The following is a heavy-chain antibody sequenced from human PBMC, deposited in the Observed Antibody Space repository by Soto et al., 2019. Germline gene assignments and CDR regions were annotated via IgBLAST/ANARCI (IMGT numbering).Heavy chain of an antibody. D-gene: IGHD1-26*01. CDR2: IYHSGST. Sequence: QVQLQESGPGLVKPSGTLSLTCAVSGGSISSSNWWSWVRQPPGKGLEWIGEIYHSGSTNYNPSLKSRVTIAVDKSKTQFSLKLSAVTAADTAVYYCARVSGSYYYGMDVWGQGTTVTVSS. CDR1: GGSISSSNW. J-gene: IGHJ6*02. V-gene: IGHV4-4*02. CDR3: ARVSGSYYYGMDV.